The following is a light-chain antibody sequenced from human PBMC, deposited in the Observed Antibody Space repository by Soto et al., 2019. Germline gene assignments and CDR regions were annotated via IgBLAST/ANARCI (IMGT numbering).Light chain of an antibody. CDR2: GAS. CDR1: QTITNY. CDR3: QQSYGFPFT. Sequence: DIQMTQSPSSLSASIGDRVTITCRASQTITNYLNWYQQKPGKAPNLLIYGASSLQSGVPSRFSGGGSGTDFTLTINSLEPEDYGTYYCQQSYGFPFTFGPGTKVDV. J-gene: IGKJ3*01. V-gene: IGKV1-39*01.